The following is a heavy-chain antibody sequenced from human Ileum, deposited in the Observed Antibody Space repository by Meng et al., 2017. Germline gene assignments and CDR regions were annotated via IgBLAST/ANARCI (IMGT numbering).Heavy chain of an antibody. CDR2: IWYDGSNK. J-gene: IGHJ4*02. D-gene: IGHD2-15*01. CDR1: GFTFSSYG. V-gene: IGHV3-33*01. Sequence: GESLKISCAASGFTFSSYGMHWVRQAPGKGLEWVAVIWYDGSNKYYADSVKGRFTISRDNSKNTLYLQMNSLRAEDTAVYYCARAVGYCSGGSCYSDYWGQGILVTVSS. CDR3: ARAVGYCSGGSCYSDY.